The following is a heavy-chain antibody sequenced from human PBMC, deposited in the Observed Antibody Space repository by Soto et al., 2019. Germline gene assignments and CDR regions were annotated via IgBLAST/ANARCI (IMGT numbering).Heavy chain of an antibody. CDR1: GFTVSSNY. D-gene: IGHD4-4*01. CDR3: ARDLQFGWFDP. J-gene: IGHJ5*02. Sequence: SLRLSCAASGFTVSSNYMSWVRQAPGKGLEWVSVIYSGGSTYYADSVKGRFTISRDNSKNTLYLQMNSLRAEDTAVYYCARDLQFGWFDPWGQGTLVTVSS. V-gene: IGHV3-53*01. CDR2: IYSGGST.